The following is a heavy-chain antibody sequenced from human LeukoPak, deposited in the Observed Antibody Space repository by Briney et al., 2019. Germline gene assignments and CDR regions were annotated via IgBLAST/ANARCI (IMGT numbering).Heavy chain of an antibody. CDR3: ARDLVAVAVFDYYYYGMDV. Sequence: GGSLRLSCAASGFTFSSYAMSWVRQAPGKGLEWVSAISGSGGSTYYADSVKGRFTISRDNPKNTLHLQMNSLRAEDTAVYYCARDLVAVAVFDYYYYGMDVWGQGTTVTVSS. V-gene: IGHV3-23*01. CDR2: ISGSGGST. CDR1: GFTFSSYA. D-gene: IGHD6-19*01. J-gene: IGHJ6*02.